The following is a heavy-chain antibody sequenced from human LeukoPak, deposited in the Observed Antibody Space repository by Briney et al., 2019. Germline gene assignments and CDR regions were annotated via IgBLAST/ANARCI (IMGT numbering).Heavy chain of an antibody. CDR2: ISGSGGST. CDR3: ARDRFSSGAAYFDD. CDR1: GFTFSSYA. Sequence: GGSLRLSCAASGFTFSSYAMSWVRQAPGKGLEWVSAISGSGGSTYYADSVKGRFTISRDNSKNTLYLQMNSLRGEDTAVYYCARDRFSSGAAYFDDWGQGTLVTVSS. J-gene: IGHJ4*02. V-gene: IGHV3-23*01. D-gene: IGHD6-19*01.